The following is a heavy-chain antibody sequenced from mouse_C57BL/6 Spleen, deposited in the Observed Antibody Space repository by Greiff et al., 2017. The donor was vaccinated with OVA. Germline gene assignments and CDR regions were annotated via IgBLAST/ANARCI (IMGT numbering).Heavy chain of an antibody. CDR1: GFTFSSYT. V-gene: IGHV5-9*01. CDR3: ARLYDSYYFDY. D-gene: IGHD2-3*01. CDR2: ISGGGGNT. J-gene: IGHJ2*01. Sequence: DVKLQESGGGLVKPGGSLKLSCAASGFTFSSYTMSWVRQTPEKRLEWVATISGGGGNTYYPDSVKGRFTISRDNAKNTLYLQMSSLRSEDTALYYCARLYDSYYFDYWGQGTTLTVSS.